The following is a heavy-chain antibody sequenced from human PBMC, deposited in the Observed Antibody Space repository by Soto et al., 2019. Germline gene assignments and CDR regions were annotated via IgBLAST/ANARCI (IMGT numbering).Heavy chain of an antibody. D-gene: IGHD2-2*01. Sequence: SETLSLTCTVSGGSVSNYYWSWIRQPPGKGLEWIGYTYYSGSTSYNPSLKSRVTMSVDTSKNQFSLKLNSVTAADTAVYYCARAGRGSSTWVDYWGQGTLVTVSS. CDR2: TYYSGST. V-gene: IGHV4-59*02. CDR3: ARAGRGSSTWVDY. CDR1: GGSVSNYY. J-gene: IGHJ4*02.